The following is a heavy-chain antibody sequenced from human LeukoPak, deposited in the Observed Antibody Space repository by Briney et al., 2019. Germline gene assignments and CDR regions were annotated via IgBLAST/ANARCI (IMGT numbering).Heavy chain of an antibody. D-gene: IGHD3-22*01. CDR2: IYYSGST. CDR1: GGSISSGGYY. CDR3: ARESELYYYGSSGYYYFDY. V-gene: IGHV4-31*03. J-gene: IGHJ4*02. Sequence: SQTLSLTCTVSGGSISSGGYYWSWIRQHPGKGLEWIGYIYYSGSTYYNPSLKSRVTISVDTSKNQFSLKLSSVTAADTAVYYCARESELYYYGSSGYYYFDYWGQGTLVTVSS.